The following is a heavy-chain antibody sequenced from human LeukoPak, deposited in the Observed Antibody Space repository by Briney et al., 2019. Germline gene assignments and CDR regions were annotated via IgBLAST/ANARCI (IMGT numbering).Heavy chain of an antibody. J-gene: IGHJ3*02. CDR3: ARVDQWLVPGAFDI. D-gene: IGHD6-19*01. CDR2: MNPNSGNT. V-gene: IGHV1-8*01. Sequence: GASVKVSCRASGYTFTSYDINWVRQATGQGLEWMGWMNPNSGNTGYAQKFQGRVTMTRNTSISTAYMELSSLRSEDTAVYYCARVDQWLVPGAFDIWGQGTMVTVSS. CDR1: GYTFTSYD.